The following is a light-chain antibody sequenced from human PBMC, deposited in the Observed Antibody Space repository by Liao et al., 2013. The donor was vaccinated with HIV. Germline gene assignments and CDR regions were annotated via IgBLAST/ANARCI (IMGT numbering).Light chain of an antibody. V-gene: IGLV3-1*01. CDR2: QDS. CDR3: QVWDRSTLYV. J-gene: IGLJ1*01. CDR1: KLGDKY. Sequence: SYVLTQPPSVSVSPGQTASISCSGDKLGDKYVFWYQQKPGQPPVLVIYQDSGRPSGIPERFSGSNSGNTATLTISGTQAVDEADYYCQVWDRSTLYVFGTGTRVTV.